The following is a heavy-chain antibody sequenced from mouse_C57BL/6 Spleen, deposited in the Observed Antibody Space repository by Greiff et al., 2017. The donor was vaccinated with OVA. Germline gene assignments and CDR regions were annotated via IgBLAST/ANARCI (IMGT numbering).Heavy chain of an antibody. CDR3: TRTHYYGSSSYAMDY. CDR2: ISSGGDYI. Sequence: VQGVESGEGLVKPGGSLKLSCAASGFTFSSYAMSWVRQTPEKRLEWVAYISSGGDYIYYADTVKGRFTISRDNARNTLYLQMSSLKSEDTAMYYCTRTHYYGSSSYAMDYWGQGTSVTVSS. V-gene: IGHV5-9-1*02. CDR1: GFTFSSYA. D-gene: IGHD1-1*01. J-gene: IGHJ4*01.